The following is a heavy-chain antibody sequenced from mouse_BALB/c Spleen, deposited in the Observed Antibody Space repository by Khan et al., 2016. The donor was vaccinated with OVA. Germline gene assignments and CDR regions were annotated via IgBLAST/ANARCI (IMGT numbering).Heavy chain of an antibody. CDR3: ARWNYRYDGYFDY. J-gene: IGHJ2*01. D-gene: IGHD2-14*01. Sequence: EVQLQESGPSLVKPSQTLSLTCSVTGDSITSGYWNWIRKFPGNKLEYMGYINYSGSTYYNPSLKSRISISRDTSKNPYYLQLNSVPPEDTATYYCARWNYRYDGYFDYWGQGTTLTVSS. CDR1: GDSITSGY. V-gene: IGHV3-8*02. CDR2: INYSGST.